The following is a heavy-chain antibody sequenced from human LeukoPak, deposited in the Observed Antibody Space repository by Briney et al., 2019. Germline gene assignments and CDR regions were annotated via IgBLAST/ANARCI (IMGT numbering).Heavy chain of an antibody. J-gene: IGHJ3*02. Sequence: GGSLRLSCAVSGFTFSAYAMHWVRQAPGKGLEWEAVISYDGSNKYYADSVKGRFTISGDKSKDTLFLQMSSLRPEDTAVYYCARGPGPIAGAKNPFDIWGQGTMVTVSS. CDR1: GFTFSAYA. CDR3: ARGPGPIAGAKNPFDI. CDR2: ISYDGSNK. D-gene: IGHD1-26*01. V-gene: IGHV3-30*15.